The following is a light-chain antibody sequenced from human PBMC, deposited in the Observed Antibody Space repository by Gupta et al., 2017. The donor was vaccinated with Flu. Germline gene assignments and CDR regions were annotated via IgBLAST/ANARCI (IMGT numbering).Light chain of an antibody. CDR3: SSYTDTSTFYV. V-gene: IGLV2-14*01. J-gene: IGLJ1*01. CDR1: SSDVGGYNY. CDR2: DVS. Sequence: QSALTQPASVSAYPGQSITISCTGTSSDVGGYNYVSWYQQRPGKAPKLMIYDVSNRPSGVSNRFSGSKSGNTASLTISGLQAEDETDYYCSSYTDTSTFYVFGTGTKVTVL.